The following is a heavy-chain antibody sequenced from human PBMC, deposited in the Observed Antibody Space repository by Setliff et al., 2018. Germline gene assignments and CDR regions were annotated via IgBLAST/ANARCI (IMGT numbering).Heavy chain of an antibody. D-gene: IGHD1-26*01. CDR3: ARDRPNSGSYFSLDY. CDR2: IIPILGIA. Sequence: GASVKVSCKASGGTFSSYAISWVRQAPGQGLEWMGGIIPILGIANYAQKFQGRVTITADKSTSTAYMELSSPRSEDTAVYYCARDRPNSGSYFSLDYWGQGTLVTVSS. CDR1: GGTFSSYA. J-gene: IGHJ4*02. V-gene: IGHV1-69*10.